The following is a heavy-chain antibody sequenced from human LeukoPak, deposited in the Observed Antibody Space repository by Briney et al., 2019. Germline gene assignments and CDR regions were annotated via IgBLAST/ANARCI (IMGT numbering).Heavy chain of an antibody. CDR2: INPNSGGT. V-gene: IGHV1-2*02. D-gene: IGHD5-18*01. Sequence: ASLKVSCKASRYTFTGYNTRWGRQAPEQGLGWRGWINPNSGGTNYAQTFKGRVTMTRGTSISTAYMELSRSRSKDRAVYYCAREGQINIVDPGYSEFDPWGQGTLVTVSS. CDR3: AREGQINIVDPGYSEFDP. CDR1: RYTFTGYN. J-gene: IGHJ5*02.